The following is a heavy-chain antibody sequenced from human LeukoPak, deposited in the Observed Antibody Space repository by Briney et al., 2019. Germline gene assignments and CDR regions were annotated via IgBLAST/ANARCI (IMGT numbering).Heavy chain of an antibody. CDR1: GGSFSGYY. CDR2: INHSGST. J-gene: IGHJ4*02. CDR3: ARDGSGGYYYFDY. Sequence: SETLSLTCAVYGGSFSGYYWSWIHQPPGKGLEWIGEINHSGSTNYNPSLKSRVTISVDTSKNQFSLKLSSVTAADTAVYYCARDGSGGYYYFDYWGQGTLVTVSS. D-gene: IGHD6-19*01. V-gene: IGHV4-34*01.